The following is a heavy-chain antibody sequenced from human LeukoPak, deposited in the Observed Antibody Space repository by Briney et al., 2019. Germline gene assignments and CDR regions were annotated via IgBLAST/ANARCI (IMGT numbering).Heavy chain of an antibody. Sequence: PSETLSFTCAVYGGSFGGYYWSWIRQPPGKGLEWIGEINHSGSTNYNPSLKSRVTISVDTSKNQFSLKLSSVTAADTAVYYCARGLYDFWSGYYRGNYYMDVWGKGTTVTVSS. CDR3: ARGLYDFWSGYYRGNYYMDV. J-gene: IGHJ6*03. D-gene: IGHD3-3*01. CDR2: INHSGST. V-gene: IGHV4-34*01. CDR1: GGSFGGYY.